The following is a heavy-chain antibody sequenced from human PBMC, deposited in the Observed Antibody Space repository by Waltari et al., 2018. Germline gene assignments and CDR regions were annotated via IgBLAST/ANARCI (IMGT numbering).Heavy chain of an antibody. J-gene: IGHJ6*02. CDR2: ISSSSSYI. V-gene: IGHV3-21*01. CDR3: ARDLYGMDV. CDR1: GFTFSSYS. Sequence: EVQLVESGGGLVKPGGSLRLSCAASGFTFSSYSMNWVRQAPGKGLEWVSSISSSSSYIDYADSVKGRFTISRDNAKNSLYLQMNSLRAEDTAVYYCARDLYGMDVWGQGTTVTVSS.